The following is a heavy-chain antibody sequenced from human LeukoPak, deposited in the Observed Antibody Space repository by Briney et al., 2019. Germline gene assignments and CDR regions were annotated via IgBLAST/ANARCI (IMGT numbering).Heavy chain of an antibody. CDR3: ARDYYDSSGYFDY. CDR1: GGSISSSSYY. V-gene: IGHV4-39*07. D-gene: IGHD3-22*01. Sequence: PSETLSLTCTVSGGSISSSSYYWGWIRQPPGKGLEWIGSIYYSGSTYYNPSLKSRVTTSVDTSKNQFSLKLSSVTAADTAVYYCARDYYDSSGYFDYWGQGTLVTVSS. CDR2: IYYSGST. J-gene: IGHJ4*02.